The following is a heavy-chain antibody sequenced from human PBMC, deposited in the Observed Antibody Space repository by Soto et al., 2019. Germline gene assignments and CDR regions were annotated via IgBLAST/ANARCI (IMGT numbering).Heavy chain of an antibody. CDR1: GFSLSSYW. V-gene: IGHV3-7*01. J-gene: IGHJ4*02. CDR3: ARLSTSAGRRDLAC. Sequence: EVQLVEPGGGLVQPGGSLRLSCAASGFSLSSYWMSWVRQAPGKGLEWVANMNQDGSESDYVGSVKGRFTFTRDNAKNSLYLQMNSLRAEDTAVYYCARLSTSAGRRDLACWGQGTLVTVS. CDR2: MNQDGSES.